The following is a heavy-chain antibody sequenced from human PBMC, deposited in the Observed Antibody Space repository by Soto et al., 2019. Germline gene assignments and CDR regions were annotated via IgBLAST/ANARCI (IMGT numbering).Heavy chain of an antibody. CDR1: GYSFTSYA. D-gene: IGHD3-9*01. CDR2: ISAYNGNT. V-gene: IGHV1-18*01. Sequence: QVQLVQSGAEVKKPGASVKVSCKASGYSFTSYAISWVREAPGQGIEWMGWISAYNGNTNNAQKLQGRVTMTTDTSTSTAYMELRSLRSDDTAVYYCARDLTPGLVDHWGQGTLVTVSS. CDR3: ARDLTPGLVDH. J-gene: IGHJ4*02.